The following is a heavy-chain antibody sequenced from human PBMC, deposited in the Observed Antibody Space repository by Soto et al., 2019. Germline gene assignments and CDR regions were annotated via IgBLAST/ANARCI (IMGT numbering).Heavy chain of an antibody. J-gene: IGHJ2*01. CDR1: GFTFSKYG. D-gene: IGHD3-10*01. V-gene: IGHV3-23*01. Sequence: EVQLLESGGGLVQPGGSLRLSCAGSGFTFSKYGMTWVRQAPGKGLEWVSSVSGSGETTYYADSVRGRFTISRDNSKDTLSVQRKRLRAEDTAVYYCAKEASVPSFGEFWFFDLWGRGTQVTVSS. CDR3: AKEASVPSFGEFWFFDL. CDR2: VSGSGETT.